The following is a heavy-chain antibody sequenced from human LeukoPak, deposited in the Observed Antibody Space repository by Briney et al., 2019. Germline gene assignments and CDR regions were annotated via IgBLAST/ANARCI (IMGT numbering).Heavy chain of an antibody. Sequence: GGSLRLSCAASGFTVSSNYKSWVRQAPGKGLEWVSVIYSGGSTYYADSVKGRFTISRDNSKNTLYLQMNSLRAEDTAVYYCARVLIDAFDIWGQGTMVTVSS. CDR2: IYSGGST. CDR3: ARVLIDAFDI. J-gene: IGHJ3*02. D-gene: IGHD3-10*01. V-gene: IGHV3-53*01. CDR1: GFTVSSNY.